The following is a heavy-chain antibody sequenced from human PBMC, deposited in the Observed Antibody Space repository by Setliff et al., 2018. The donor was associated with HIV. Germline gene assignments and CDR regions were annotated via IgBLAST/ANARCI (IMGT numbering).Heavy chain of an antibody. V-gene: IGHV3-48*01. Sequence: GSLRLSCAASGFTFSRYSMNWVRQAPGKGLEWVSYISSVSGSTIYCADSVKGRFTISRDNAKNSMFLQMNSLRAEETAVYYCARTNNNYYYDTSDYFAGYYFDSWGQGTLVTVSS. CDR3: ARTNNNYYYDTSDYFAGYYFDS. J-gene: IGHJ4*02. CDR2: ISSVSGSTI. CDR1: GFTFSRYS. D-gene: IGHD3-22*01.